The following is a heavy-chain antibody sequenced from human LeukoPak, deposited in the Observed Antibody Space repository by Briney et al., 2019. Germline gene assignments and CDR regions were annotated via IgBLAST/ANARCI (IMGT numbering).Heavy chain of an antibody. CDR2: INSDGSST. CDR3: ARDRSYYYYYYMDV. CDR1: GFTFSSYW. V-gene: IGHV3-74*01. Sequence: PGGSLTLSCAASGFTFSSYWMHWVRQAPGKGLVWVSRINSDGSSTSYADSVKGRFTISRDNAKNTLYLQMNSLRAEDTAVYYCARDRSYYYYYYMDVWGKGTTVTVSS. J-gene: IGHJ6*03.